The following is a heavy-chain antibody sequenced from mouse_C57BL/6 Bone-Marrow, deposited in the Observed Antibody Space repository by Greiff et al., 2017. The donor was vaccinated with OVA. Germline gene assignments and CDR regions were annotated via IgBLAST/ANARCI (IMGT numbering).Heavy chain of an antibody. Sequence: EVHLVESGGDLVKPGGSLKLSCAASGFTFSSYGMSWVRQTPDKRLEWVATISSGGSYTYYPDSVQGRFTISRDNAKNTLYLQMSSLKSEDTAMYSCARQGRTGAWFAYWGQGTLVTVSA. D-gene: IGHD4-1*01. CDR3: ARQGRTGAWFAY. J-gene: IGHJ3*01. V-gene: IGHV5-6*01. CDR1: GFTFSSYG. CDR2: ISSGGSYT.